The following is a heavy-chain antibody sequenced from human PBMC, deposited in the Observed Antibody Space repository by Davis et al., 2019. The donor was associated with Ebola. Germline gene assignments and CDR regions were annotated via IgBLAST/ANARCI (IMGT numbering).Heavy chain of an antibody. D-gene: IGHD2-15*01. CDR2: IYSGGST. J-gene: IGHJ6*02. Sequence: GESLKISCAASGFTVSSNYMSWVRQAPGKGLEWVSVIYSGGSTYYADSVKGRFTISRDNSKNTLYLQMNSLRAEDTAVYYCARYSDYGLDVWGQGTTVTVSS. V-gene: IGHV3-53*01. CDR3: ARYSDYGLDV. CDR1: GFTVSSNY.